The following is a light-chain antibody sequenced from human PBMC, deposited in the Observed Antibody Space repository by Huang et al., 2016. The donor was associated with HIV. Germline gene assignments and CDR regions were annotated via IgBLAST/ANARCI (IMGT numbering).Light chain of an antibody. Sequence: DILMTQSPDSLAVSLGEGATINCKSSQIVLSNPDNKNSLAWSQQKPGHPPKLLIYWASTRESGVPDRFSGSGSGTDFTLTISSLQAEDVAVYYCQQYYTSPFTFGGGTRVEVK. CDR2: WAS. CDR1: QIVLSNPDNKNS. V-gene: IGKV4-1*01. J-gene: IGKJ4*01. CDR3: QQYYTSPFT.